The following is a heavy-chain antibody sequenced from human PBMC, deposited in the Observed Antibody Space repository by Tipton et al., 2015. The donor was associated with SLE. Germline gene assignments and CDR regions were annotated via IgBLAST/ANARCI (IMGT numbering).Heavy chain of an antibody. D-gene: IGHD1-26*01. V-gene: IGHV3-30*04. CDR2: ISYDGTNK. CDR1: GFAFSGYA. Sequence: SLRLSCATSGFAFSGYAIHWVRQAPGKGLEWVALISYDGTNKYYADSVKGRFTISRDNSKNTLYLQMNSLRAEDTAVYYCAKDALPYFDYWGQGTLVTVSS. CDR3: AKDALPYFDY. J-gene: IGHJ4*02.